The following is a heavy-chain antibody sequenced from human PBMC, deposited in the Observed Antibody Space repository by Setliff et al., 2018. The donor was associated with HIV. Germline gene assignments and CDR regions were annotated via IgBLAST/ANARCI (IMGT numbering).Heavy chain of an antibody. CDR3: TIPASSLAPN. Sequence: SETLSLTCTVSGASISSHNYYWGWIRQSPGKGLERIASIRSSGDTYYNPSLQSRVIISVDTSNNQISLKLTSVTAADTAVYYCTIPASSLAPNWGRGTQVTV. CDR1: GASISSHNYY. J-gene: IGHJ4*02. V-gene: IGHV4-39*01. CDR2: IRSSGDT.